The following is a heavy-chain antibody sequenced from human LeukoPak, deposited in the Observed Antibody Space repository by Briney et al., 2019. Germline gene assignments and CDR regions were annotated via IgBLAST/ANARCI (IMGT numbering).Heavy chain of an antibody. Sequence: SETLSLTCAVYGGSFSGYYWSWIRQPPGKGLEWIGEINHSGSTNYNPSLKSRVTISVDTSKNQFSLKLSSVTAADTAVYYCATMVAVVAAAFDYWGQGTLVTVSS. J-gene: IGHJ4*02. CDR1: GGSFSGYY. V-gene: IGHV4-34*01. CDR3: ATMVAVVAAAFDY. CDR2: INHSGST. D-gene: IGHD2-15*01.